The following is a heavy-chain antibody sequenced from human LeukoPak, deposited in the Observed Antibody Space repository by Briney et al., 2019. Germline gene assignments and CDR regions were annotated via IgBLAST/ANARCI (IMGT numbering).Heavy chain of an antibody. CDR2: ISGSGGST. Sequence: PGGSLRLSCAASGFTFSSYAMSWVRQAPGKGLEWVSAISGSGGSTYYADSVKGRFTISRDNSKNTLYLQMNSLRAEDTAVYYCAKHGRDMITFGGVTGSFDYWGQGTLVTVSS. D-gene: IGHD3-16*01. V-gene: IGHV3-23*01. CDR1: GFTFSSYA. J-gene: IGHJ4*02. CDR3: AKHGRDMITFGGVTGSFDY.